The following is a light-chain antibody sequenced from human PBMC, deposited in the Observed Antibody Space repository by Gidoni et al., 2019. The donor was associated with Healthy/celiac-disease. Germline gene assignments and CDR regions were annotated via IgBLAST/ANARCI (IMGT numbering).Light chain of an antibody. CDR3: QQYYSTSYT. CDR1: QSVLYSSNNKNY. CDR2: WAS. J-gene: IGKJ2*01. Sequence: DIVITQSPDYLAVSLGERAPINCKSSQSVLYSSNNKNYLAWYQQKPGPPPKLLIYWASTRESGVPDRFSGSGDGTDFTLTISSLQAEDVEVYYCQQYYSTSYTFDQGTKLEIK. V-gene: IGKV4-1*01.